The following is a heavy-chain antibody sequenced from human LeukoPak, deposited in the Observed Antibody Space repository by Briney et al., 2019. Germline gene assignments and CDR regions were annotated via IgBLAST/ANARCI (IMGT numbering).Heavy chain of an antibody. Sequence: PGGSLRLSCAASGVRFNSYAMSWVRQTPGKRLEWVSGIGGSGGGTYYADFVKGRFTISRDNSKKTLYLQMNSLRVDDTAVYYCAKDRSTGYYRFDYWGQGTLVTVSS. CDR2: IGGSGGGT. CDR1: GVRFNSYA. J-gene: IGHJ4*02. D-gene: IGHD1-26*01. V-gene: IGHV3-23*01. CDR3: AKDRSTGYYRFDY.